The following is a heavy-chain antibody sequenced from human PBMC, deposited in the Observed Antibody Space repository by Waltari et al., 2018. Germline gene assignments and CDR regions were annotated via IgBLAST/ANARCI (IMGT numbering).Heavy chain of an antibody. CDR1: GYTFTGYY. CDR2: INPNSGGT. Sequence: QVQLVQSGAEVKKPGASVKVSCKASGYTFTGYYMHWVRQAPGQGLEWMGWINPNSGGTNYAQKCQGRVTMTRDTSISTAYMELSRLRSDDTAVYYCARGDITMIVVDRWGQGTLVTVSS. V-gene: IGHV1-2*02. J-gene: IGHJ5*02. CDR3: ARGDITMIVVDR. D-gene: IGHD3-22*01.